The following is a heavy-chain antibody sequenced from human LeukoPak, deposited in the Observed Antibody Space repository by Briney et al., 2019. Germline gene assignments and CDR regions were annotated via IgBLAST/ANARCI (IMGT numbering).Heavy chain of an antibody. J-gene: IGHJ4*02. V-gene: IGHV1-18*01. CDR1: GYTFTRYG. CDR2: ISAYNGNT. D-gene: IGHD3-3*01. Sequence: ASVKVSCKASGYTFTRYGINWVRQAPGQGLEWMGWISAYNGNTNYAQKLQGRVTMTTDTSTSTVYMELRSLRSDDTAVYYCARDGNDFWSGPPDYWGQGTLVTVSS. CDR3: ARDGNDFWSGPPDY.